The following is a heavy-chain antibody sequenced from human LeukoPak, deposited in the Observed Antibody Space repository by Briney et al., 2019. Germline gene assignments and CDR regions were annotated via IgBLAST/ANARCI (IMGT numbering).Heavy chain of an antibody. V-gene: IGHV1-2*02. CDR1: GYTFTGYY. CDR3: ARETKVVPAATFDY. D-gene: IGHD2-2*01. Sequence: ASVKVSCKASGYTFTGYYMHWVRQAPGQGLEWMGWINPNSGGTNYAQKFQGRVTMTRDTSISTAYMELSRLRSDDTAVYYCARETKVVPAATFDYWGQGTLVTVSS. CDR2: INPNSGGT. J-gene: IGHJ4*02.